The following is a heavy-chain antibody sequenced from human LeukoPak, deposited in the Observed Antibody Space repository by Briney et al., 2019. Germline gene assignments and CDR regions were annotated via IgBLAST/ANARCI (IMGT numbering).Heavy chain of an antibody. CDR2: ISAYNGNT. CDR1: GYTFTSYG. D-gene: IGHD3-16*02. CDR3: ARDLIRSGELSPLDY. Sequence: ASVTVSCKASGYTFTSYGISWVRQAPGQGLEWMGWISAYNGNTNYAQKLQGRVTMTTDTSTSTAYMELRSLRSDDTAVYYCARDLIRSGELSPLDYWGQGTLVTVSS. J-gene: IGHJ4*02. V-gene: IGHV1-18*01.